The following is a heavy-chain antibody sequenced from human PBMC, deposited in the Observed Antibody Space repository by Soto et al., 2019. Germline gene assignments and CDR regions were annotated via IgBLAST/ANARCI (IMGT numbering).Heavy chain of an antibody. CDR2: IYYSGST. V-gene: IGHV4-59*01. CDR1: GGSISSYY. J-gene: IGHJ4*02. Sequence: QVQLQESGPGLVKPSETLSLTCTVSGGSISSYYWSWIRPPPGKGLEWIGYIYYSGSTNYNPSLKSRATISVDTSKNQFSLKLSSVTAADTAVYYCARWYGGSLDYWGQGTLVTVSS. D-gene: IGHD4-17*01. CDR3: ARWYGGSLDY.